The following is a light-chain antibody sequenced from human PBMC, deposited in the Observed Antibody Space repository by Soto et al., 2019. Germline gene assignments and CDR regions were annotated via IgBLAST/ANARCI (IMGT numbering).Light chain of an antibody. J-gene: IGKJ1*01. CDR3: QQRGNWPPMGT. V-gene: IGKV3-11*01. CDR2: DAS. Sequence: EIVLTQSPATLSLSPGERATLSCRASQSVSSYLAWYQHKPGQAPSLLIYDASNRATGSPARFSGSGCGSDFTLTISRLVLEDFAVYYCQQRGNWPPMGTFGQGTKVEIK. CDR1: QSVSSY.